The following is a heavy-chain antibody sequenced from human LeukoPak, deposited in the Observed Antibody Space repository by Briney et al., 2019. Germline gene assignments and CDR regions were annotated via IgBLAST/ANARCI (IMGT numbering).Heavy chain of an antibody. CDR2: IIAYNGNT. Sequence: ASVKVSCKASGGTFSSYAISWVRQAPGQGLEWMGRIIAYNGNTNYAQKLQGRVTMTTDTSTSTAYMELRSLRSDDTAVYYCARDYGDRAYYFDYWGQGTLVTVSS. D-gene: IGHD4-17*01. CDR1: GGTFSSYA. V-gene: IGHV1-18*01. J-gene: IGHJ4*02. CDR3: ARDYGDRAYYFDY.